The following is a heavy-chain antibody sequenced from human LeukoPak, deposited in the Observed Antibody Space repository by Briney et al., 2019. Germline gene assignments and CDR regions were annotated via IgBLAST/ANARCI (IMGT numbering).Heavy chain of an antibody. CDR2: INHSGST. J-gene: IGHJ4*02. CDR1: GGSFSGYY. D-gene: IGHD6-13*01. Sequence: SETLSLTCAVYGGSFSGYYWSWIRQPPGKGLEWIGEINHSGSTNYNPSLKSRVTISVDTSKNQFSLKLSSVTAADTAVYYCARGAAAGTWAFDYWGQGTLVTVSS. CDR3: ARGAAAGTWAFDY. V-gene: IGHV4-34*01.